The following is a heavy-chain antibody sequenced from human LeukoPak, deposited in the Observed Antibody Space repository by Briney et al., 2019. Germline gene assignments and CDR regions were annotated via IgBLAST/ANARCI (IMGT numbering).Heavy chain of an antibody. CDR1: GGSFSGYY. D-gene: IGHD2-21*01. V-gene: IGHV4-34*01. CDR2: INHSGST. Sequence: PSETLSLTCAVYGGSFSGYYWSWIRQPPGKGLEWIGEINHSGSTNYNPSLKSRVTISVDTSKNQFSLKLSSVTAADTAVYYCARGRRVIGFDYGGQGTLVTVSS. J-gene: IGHJ4*02. CDR3: ARGRRVIGFDY.